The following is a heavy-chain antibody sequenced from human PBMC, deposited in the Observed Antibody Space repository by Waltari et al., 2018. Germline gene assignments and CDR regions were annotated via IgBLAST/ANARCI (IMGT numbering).Heavy chain of an antibody. D-gene: IGHD6-13*01. Sequence: EVQLVESGGGLVQPGRSLRLSCAASGFTFDDYAMHWVRQAPGKGLEWVSGISWNSGSIGDADSVKGRFTISRDNAKNSLYLQMNSLRAEDTALYYCAKSRGGLIAAAGFFDYWGQGTLVTVSS. V-gene: IGHV3-9*01. J-gene: IGHJ4*02. CDR1: GFTFDDYA. CDR3: AKSRGGLIAAAGFFDY. CDR2: ISWNSGSI.